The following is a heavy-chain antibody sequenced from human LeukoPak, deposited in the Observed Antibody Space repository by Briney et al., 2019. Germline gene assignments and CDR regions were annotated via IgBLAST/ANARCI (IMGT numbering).Heavy chain of an antibody. CDR1: GFTVSSNY. Sequence: GGSLRLSCAASGFTVSSNYMSWVRQAPGKGLEWVSVIYSGGSTYYAASVKGRFTISRDNSKTTLYLQMKSLRAEDTAVYYCARGYGSEIYTDWGQGNLVTVSS. D-gene: IGHD3-10*01. CDR2: IYSGGST. V-gene: IGHV3-53*01. J-gene: IGHJ4*02. CDR3: ARGYGSEIYTD.